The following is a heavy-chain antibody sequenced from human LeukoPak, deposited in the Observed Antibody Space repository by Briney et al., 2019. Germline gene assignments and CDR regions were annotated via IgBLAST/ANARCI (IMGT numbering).Heavy chain of an antibody. D-gene: IGHD2-2*01. J-gene: IGHJ4*02. CDR3: ARVGEVYQLLLGSFDY. CDR1: GGTFSSYA. Sequence: GASVKVSCKASGGTFSSYAISWVRQAPGQGLEWMGGIIPIFGTANYAQKFQGRVTITADESTSTAYMELSSLRSEDTAVYYCARVGEVYQLLLGSFDYWGQGTQVTVSS. CDR2: IIPIFGTA. V-gene: IGHV1-69*01.